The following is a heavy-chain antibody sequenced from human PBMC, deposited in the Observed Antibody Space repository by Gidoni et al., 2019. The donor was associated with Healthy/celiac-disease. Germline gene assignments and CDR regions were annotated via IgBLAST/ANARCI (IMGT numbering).Heavy chain of an antibody. CDR3: ARGTTVKIDY. CDR1: GFTFSSYA. Sequence: QVQLVESGGGVVQPGRSLSLSCAASGFTFSSYAMHWVRQAPGKGLEWVAVISYDGSNKYYADSVKGRFTISRDNSKNTLYLQMNSLRAEDTAVYYCARGTTVKIDYWGQGTLVTVSS. D-gene: IGHD4-17*01. CDR2: ISYDGSNK. V-gene: IGHV3-30-3*01. J-gene: IGHJ4*02.